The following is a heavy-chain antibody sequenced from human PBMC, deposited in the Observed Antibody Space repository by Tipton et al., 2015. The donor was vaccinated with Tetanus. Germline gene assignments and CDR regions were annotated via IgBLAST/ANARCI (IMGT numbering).Heavy chain of an antibody. V-gene: IGHV3-74*01. CDR2: INADGSSA. J-gene: IGHJ4*02. CDR3: AIAFYGGDLPYAC. Sequence: SLRLSCAASGFTLSSYWMHWVRQAPGKGPVWVSRINADGSSAAYADSVQGRLTISRDNAKNTLYLHMNNLRADDTAVYYCAIAFYGGDLPYACWGQGTLVSVSS. D-gene: IGHD4-23*01. CDR1: GFTLSSYW.